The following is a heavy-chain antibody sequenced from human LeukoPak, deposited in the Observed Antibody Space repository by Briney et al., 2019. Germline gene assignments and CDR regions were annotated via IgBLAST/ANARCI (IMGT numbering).Heavy chain of an antibody. Sequence: AASVKLSCKASGYTFTGYYMHWVRQAPGQGLEWMGWINPNSGGTNYAQKSQGSVTMTRDTPNSTAHMELGRLRSDDTAVYYCARDLNFYDSSGTFDYWGQGTLVTVSS. J-gene: IGHJ4*02. CDR1: GYTFTGYY. CDR3: ARDLNFYDSSGTFDY. D-gene: IGHD3-22*01. CDR2: INPNSGGT. V-gene: IGHV1-2*02.